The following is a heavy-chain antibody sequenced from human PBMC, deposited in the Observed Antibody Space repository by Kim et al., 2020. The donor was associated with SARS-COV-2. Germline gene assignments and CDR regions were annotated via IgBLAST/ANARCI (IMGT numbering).Heavy chain of an antibody. V-gene: IGHV1-69*13. CDR1: GGTFSSYA. J-gene: IGHJ6*02. CDR3: ARTLNIAARLFYYYYGMDV. CDR2: IIPIFGTA. D-gene: IGHD6-6*01. Sequence: SVKVSCKASGGTFSSYAISWVRQAPGQGLEWMGGIIPIFGTANYAQKFQGRVTITADESTSTAYMELSSLRSEDTAVYYCARTLNIAARLFYYYYGMDVWGQGTTVTVSS.